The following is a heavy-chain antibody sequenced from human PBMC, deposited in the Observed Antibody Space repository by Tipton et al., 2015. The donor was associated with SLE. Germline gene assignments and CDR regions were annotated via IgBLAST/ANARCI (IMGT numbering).Heavy chain of an antibody. CDR3: ARGRSGGDLYYYGMDV. V-gene: IGHV3-66*01. D-gene: IGHD2-21*02. Sequence: SLRLSCAASGFIVSSNYMSWVRQAPGKGLEWVSVIYLGGGTDYADSVKGRFTLSRDSSENTLYLQMNSLRAEDTAVYYCARGRSGGDLYYYGMDVWGQGTTVTVSS. J-gene: IGHJ6*02. CDR1: GFIVSSNY. CDR2: IYLGGGT.